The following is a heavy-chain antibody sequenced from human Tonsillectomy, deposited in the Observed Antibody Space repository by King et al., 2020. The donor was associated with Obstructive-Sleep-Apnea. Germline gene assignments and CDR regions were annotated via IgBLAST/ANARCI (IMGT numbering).Heavy chain of an antibody. Sequence: QLVQSGPEVKKPGASVKVSCKASGYAFRTHDFTWGRQAPGQGLEWMGWISTYSGDTHLAQTLQGRVSMTTDTSARTAYMELRSLTSDDTASYYCARGLSSGITTSYYYGMDVWGQGTTVTVSS. J-gene: IGHJ6*02. D-gene: IGHD3-10*01. CDR1: GYAFRTHD. V-gene: IGHV1-18*01. CDR2: ISTYSGDT. CDR3: ARGLSSGITTSYYYGMDV.